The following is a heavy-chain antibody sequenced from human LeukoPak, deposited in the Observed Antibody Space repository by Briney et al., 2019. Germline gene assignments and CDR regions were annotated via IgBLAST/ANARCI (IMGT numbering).Heavy chain of an antibody. J-gene: IGHJ4*02. CDR3: ARGQIADYYDSSGYPFDY. CDR1: GGSISSGGYY. D-gene: IGHD3-22*01. CDR2: IYYSGST. Sequence: SGTLSLTCAVYGGSISSGGYYWSWLRQHPGKGLEWIGYIYYSGSTYYNPSLKSRVTISVDTSKNQFSLKLSSVTAADTAVYYCARGQIADYYDSSGYPFDYWGQGTLVTVSS. V-gene: IGHV4-31*11.